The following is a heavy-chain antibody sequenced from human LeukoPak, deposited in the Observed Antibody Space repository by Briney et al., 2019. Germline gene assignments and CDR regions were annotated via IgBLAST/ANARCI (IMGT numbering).Heavy chain of an antibody. D-gene: IGHD3-9*01. CDR3: ARVHDWLTYYFDY. CDR1: GFTFSSYS. V-gene: IGHV3-21*01. Sequence: PGGSLRLSCAASGFTFSSYSMNWVRQAPGKGLEWVSSISSSSSYIYYADSVKGRFTISRDNAKNSLYLQMNSLRAEDTAVYYCARVHDWLTYYFDYWGQGTLVTVSS. CDR2: ISSSSSYI. J-gene: IGHJ4*02.